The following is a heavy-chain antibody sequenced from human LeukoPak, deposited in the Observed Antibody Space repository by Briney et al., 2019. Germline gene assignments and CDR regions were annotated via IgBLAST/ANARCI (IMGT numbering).Heavy chain of an antibody. V-gene: IGHV1-46*01. D-gene: IGHD2-15*01. CDR1: GYXFTSYY. Sequence: ASVKVSCKASGYXFTSYYIHWVRQAPGQGLEWMGIINPSGGSTSYAQKFQGRVTMTRDTSTSTVYMELSSLRSEDTAVYYCERGGCSGGSCYRYYYFDYWGQGTLVTVSS. CDR3: ERGGCSGGSCYRYYYFDY. J-gene: IGHJ4*02. CDR2: INPSGGST.